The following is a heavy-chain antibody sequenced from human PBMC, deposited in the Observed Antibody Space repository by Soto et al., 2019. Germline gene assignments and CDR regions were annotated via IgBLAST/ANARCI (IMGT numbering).Heavy chain of an antibody. J-gene: IGHJ5*02. CDR1: GGSFSGYY. D-gene: IGHD6-25*01. Sequence: QVQLQQWGAGLLKPSETLSLTCAVYGGSFSGYYWSWIRQPPGKGLEWIGEINHSGSTNYNPSLKSRVNISVDTSKNQFSLKLRSVTAADTAVYYCARRSAAGPWGQGTLVTASS. CDR3: ARRSAAGP. CDR2: INHSGST. V-gene: IGHV4-34*01.